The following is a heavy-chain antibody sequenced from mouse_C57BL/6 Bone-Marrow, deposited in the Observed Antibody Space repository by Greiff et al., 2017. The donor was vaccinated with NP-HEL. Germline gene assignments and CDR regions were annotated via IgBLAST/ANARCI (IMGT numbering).Heavy chain of an antibody. CDR3: ARGAYYYGNWYFDV. CDR2: IDPNSGGT. J-gene: IGHJ1*03. V-gene: IGHV1-72*01. CDR1: GYTFTSYW. Sequence: QQSCKASGYTFTSYWMHWVKQRPGRGLEWIGRIDPNSGGTKYNEKFKSKATLTEDKPSSTAYMQLSSLTSEDSAVYYCARGAYYYGNWYFDVWGTGTTVTVSS. D-gene: IGHD1-1*01.